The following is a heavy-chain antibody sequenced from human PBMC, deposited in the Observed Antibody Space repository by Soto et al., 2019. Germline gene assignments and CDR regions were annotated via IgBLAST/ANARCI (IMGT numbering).Heavy chain of an antibody. CDR2: MNTNSGNT. Sequence: QVQLVQSGAEVKMPGASVKVSCKASGYTFTSYDINWVRQATGQGLEWMGWMNTNSGNTAYAQKFQGRVTMTRNTSISTAYMEMSSLRSEDKAVYYCARERTGPSYFDYWGQGTLVTVSS. V-gene: IGHV1-8*01. J-gene: IGHJ4*02. D-gene: IGHD1-7*01. CDR3: ARERTGPSYFDY. CDR1: GYTFTSYD.